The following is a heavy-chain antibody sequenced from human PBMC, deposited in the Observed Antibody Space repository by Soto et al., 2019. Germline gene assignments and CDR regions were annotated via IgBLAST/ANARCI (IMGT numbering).Heavy chain of an antibody. CDR3: AILSGAVRSYYYYGMDV. V-gene: IGHV1-2*02. J-gene: IGHJ6*02. CDR1: GYTFTGYY. Sequence: ASVKVSCKASGYTFTGYYMHWVRQAPGQGLEWMGWINPNSGGTNYAQKFQGRVTMTRDTSVSTAYMELSRLRSDDTAVYYCAILSGAVRSYYYYGMDVWGQGTTVTVSS. CDR2: INPNSGGT. D-gene: IGHD3-3*01.